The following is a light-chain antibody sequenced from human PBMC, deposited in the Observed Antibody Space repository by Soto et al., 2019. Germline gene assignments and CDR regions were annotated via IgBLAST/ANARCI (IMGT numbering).Light chain of an antibody. V-gene: IGKV3-11*01. J-gene: IGKJ2*01. Sequence: EIVLTQSPGTLSLSPGERVALSCRASQSVGSYLAWYQQKPGQAPRLLIYDASRRAAGLPARFSGSGSGTDFTLTISSLEPEDFAVYYCQQRGNWPLYTFGPGTRLEI. CDR2: DAS. CDR1: QSVGSY. CDR3: QQRGNWPLYT.